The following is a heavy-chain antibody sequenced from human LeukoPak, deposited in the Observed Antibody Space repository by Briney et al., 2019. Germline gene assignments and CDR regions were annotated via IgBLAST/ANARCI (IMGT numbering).Heavy chain of an antibody. J-gene: IGHJ4*02. CDR1: GYTFTGYY. Sequence: ASVKASCKASGYTFTGYYMHWVRQAPGQGLEWMGWINPNSGGTNYAQKFQGRVTMTRDTSISTAYMELSRLRSVDTAVYYCARDRVNYGSGSYGYWGQGTLVTVSS. D-gene: IGHD3-10*01. V-gene: IGHV1-2*02. CDR2: INPNSGGT. CDR3: ARDRVNYGSGSYGY.